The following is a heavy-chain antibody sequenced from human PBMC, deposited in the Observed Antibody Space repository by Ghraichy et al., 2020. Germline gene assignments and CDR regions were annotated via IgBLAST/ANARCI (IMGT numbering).Heavy chain of an antibody. V-gene: IGHV3-30*18. CDR1: GFTFSTYH. CDR3: ANPTFF. J-gene: IGHJ4*02. Sequence: LNISCAASGFTFSTYHMHWVRQAPGKGLEWVAVISYDGSNKYYADSVKGRFTISRDNSKNTLYLQMNSLRAEDTAVYYCANPTFFWGQGTLVTVSS. CDR2: ISYDGSNK.